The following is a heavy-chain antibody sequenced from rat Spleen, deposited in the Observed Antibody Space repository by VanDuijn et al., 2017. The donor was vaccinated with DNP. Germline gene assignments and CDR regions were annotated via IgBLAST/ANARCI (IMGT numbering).Heavy chain of an antibody. D-gene: IGHD1-1*01. CDR3: ARGVYYYSATYWYFDF. J-gene: IGHJ1*01. CDR1: GYSITSNY. CDR2: ISYSGST. Sequence: EVQLQESGPGLVKPSQSLSLTCSVTGYSITSNYWGWIRKFPGNKMEWIGYISYSGSTSYNPSLKSRISITRDTSKNQFFLHLNSVTTEDTATYYCARGVYYYSATYWYFDFWGPGTMVSVSS. V-gene: IGHV3-1*01.